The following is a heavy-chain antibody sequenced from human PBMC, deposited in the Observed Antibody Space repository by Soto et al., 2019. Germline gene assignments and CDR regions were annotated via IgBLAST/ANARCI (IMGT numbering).Heavy chain of an antibody. CDR1: GGSISSYY. Sequence: SETLSLTCTVSGGSISSYYWSWIRQPPGKGLEWIGYIYYSGSTNYNPSLKSRVTISVDTSKNQFSLKLSSVTAADTAVYYCARAEGYCSGGRCYHDAFDIWGQGTMVTVSS. J-gene: IGHJ3*02. V-gene: IGHV4-59*01. CDR3: ARAEGYCSGGRCYHDAFDI. CDR2: IYYSGST. D-gene: IGHD2-15*01.